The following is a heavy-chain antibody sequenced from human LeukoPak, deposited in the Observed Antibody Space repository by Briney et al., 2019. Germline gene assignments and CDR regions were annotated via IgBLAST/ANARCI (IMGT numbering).Heavy chain of an antibody. CDR2: MYTGGTT. V-gene: IGHV3-53*01. J-gene: IGHJ4*02. CDR3: AKDEATSGGGLAS. CDR1: GFSVSATH. Sequence: PGGSLRLSCAASGFSVSATHMSWVRQAPGKGLEWVSAMYTGGTTYYADSVKGRFTIYRDNSKNTLCLQMNSLRAEDTAVYYCAKDEATSGGGLASWGQGTLVSVSS. D-gene: IGHD3-16*01.